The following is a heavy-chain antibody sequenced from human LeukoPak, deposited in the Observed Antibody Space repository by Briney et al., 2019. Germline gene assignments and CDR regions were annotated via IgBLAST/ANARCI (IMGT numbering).Heavy chain of an antibody. J-gene: IGHJ4*02. Sequence: ASVKVSCKASGYTFTGSPILWVRQAPGQGLEWMGWIIPSSGATTYAQRFQGRVTMTRDTSTSTAFMELSSLTSDDTAVYYCTREDYWGQGTPVTVSS. CDR3: TREDY. CDR2: IIPSSGAT. V-gene: IGHV1-2*02. CDR1: GYTFTGSP.